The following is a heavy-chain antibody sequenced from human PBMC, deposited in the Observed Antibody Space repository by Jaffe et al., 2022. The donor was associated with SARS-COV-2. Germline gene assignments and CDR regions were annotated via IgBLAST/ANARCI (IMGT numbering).Heavy chain of an antibody. CDR3: AKDRGGITGTTNYFDY. D-gene: IGHD1-7*01. CDR1: GFTFSSYA. CDR2: ISGSGGST. Sequence: EVQLLESGGGLVQPGGSLRLSCAASGFTFSSYAMSWVRQAPGKGLEWVSAISGSGGSTYYADSVKGRFTISRDNSKNTLYLQMNSLRAEDTAVYYCAKDRGGITGTTNYFDYWGQGTLVTVSS. J-gene: IGHJ4*02. V-gene: IGHV3-23*01.